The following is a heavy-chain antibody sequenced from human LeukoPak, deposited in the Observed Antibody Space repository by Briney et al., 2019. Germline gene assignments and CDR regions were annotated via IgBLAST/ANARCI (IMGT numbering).Heavy chain of an antibody. V-gene: IGHV3-23*01. D-gene: IGHD3-10*01. CDR2: ISGSGGDT. CDR3: ARESPFYYGRGPYYLSY. Sequence: PGGSLRLSCAASGFTFCSYAMSWVRQAPGKGLEWVSSISGSGGDTYYADSVKGRFTITRDNAKSSLYLQMNDLRAEDTAVYYCARESPFYYGRGPYYLSYWGHGTLVTVSS. CDR1: GFTFCSYA. J-gene: IGHJ4*01.